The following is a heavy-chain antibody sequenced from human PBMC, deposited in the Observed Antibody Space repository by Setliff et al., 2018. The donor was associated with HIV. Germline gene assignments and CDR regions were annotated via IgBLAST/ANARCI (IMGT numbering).Heavy chain of an antibody. CDR3: ARSHHYYYYYYYMDV. CDR2: IYTSGST. Sequence: SETLSLTCTVSGGSISSGSYYWSWIRQPAGKGLEWIGHIYTSGSTNYNPSLKSRVTISVDTSKNQFSLKLSSVTAADTAVYYCARSHHYYYYYYYMDVWGKGTTVTVSS. V-gene: IGHV4-61*09. CDR1: GGSISSGSYY. D-gene: IGHD1-26*01. J-gene: IGHJ6*03.